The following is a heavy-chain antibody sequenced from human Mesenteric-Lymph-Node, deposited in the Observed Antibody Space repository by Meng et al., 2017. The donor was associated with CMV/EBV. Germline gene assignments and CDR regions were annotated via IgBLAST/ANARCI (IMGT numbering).Heavy chain of an antibody. CDR1: GFTFSTYE. D-gene: IGHD4-17*01. V-gene: IGHV3-48*03. J-gene: IGHJ3*01. CDR2: ISTTGYSGNTK. Sequence: GGSLRLSCAASGFTFSTYEINWVRQAPGKGLEWVSYISTTGYSGNTKYYADSVRGRFTISRNDAMNSLYLQMDSLRDEDTAVYYCVREAGDYPGGIDGAFDVWGQGTMVTVSS. CDR3: VREAGDYPGGIDGAFDV.